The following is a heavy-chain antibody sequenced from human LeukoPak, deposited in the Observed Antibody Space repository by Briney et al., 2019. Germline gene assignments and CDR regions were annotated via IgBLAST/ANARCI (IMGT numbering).Heavy chain of an antibody. CDR1: GGTFSSYA. J-gene: IGHJ4*02. D-gene: IGHD6-13*01. CDR3: ARESRGSSSALDY. V-gene: IGHV1-69*06. Sequence: GSSVKVSCKASGGTFSSYAISWVRQAPGQGLEWMGGIIPIFGTANYAQKFQGRVTITADKSTSTAYMEQSSLRSEDTAVYYCARESRGSSSALDYWGQGTLVTVPS. CDR2: IIPIFGTA.